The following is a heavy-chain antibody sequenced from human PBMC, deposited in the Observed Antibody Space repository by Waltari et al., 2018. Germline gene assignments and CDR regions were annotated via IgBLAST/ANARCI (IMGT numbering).Heavy chain of an antibody. CDR1: GGSFSGYY. J-gene: IGHJ4*02. D-gene: IGHD6-13*01. CDR3: ARGGGFGAAGTRHVDY. Sequence: QVQLQQWGAGLLKPSETLSLTCAVYGGSFSGYYWSWIRQPPGKGLEWIGEINNSGSTNYNPSLKSRVTISVDTSKNQFSLKLSSVTAADTAVYYCARGGGFGAAGTRHVDYWGQGTLVTVSS. V-gene: IGHV4-34*01. CDR2: INNSGST.